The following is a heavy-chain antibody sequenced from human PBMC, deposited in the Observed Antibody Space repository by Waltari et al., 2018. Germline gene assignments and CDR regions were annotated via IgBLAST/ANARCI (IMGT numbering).Heavy chain of an antibody. D-gene: IGHD6-25*01. V-gene: IGHV4-34*01. J-gene: IGHJ4*02. CDR2: IHLSGSV. Sequence: QVQLQQWGAGLLRPSETLSLTCGVDGGSSNYYFWSWIRQPPGRGLGWMGAIHLSGSVASSPAPKSRVTISLDTSKNQFSLKVSSVSAADTAVYYCARASLAAAWEVPNSWGQGTLVTVSS. CDR3: ARASLAAAWEVPNS. CDR1: GGSSNYYF.